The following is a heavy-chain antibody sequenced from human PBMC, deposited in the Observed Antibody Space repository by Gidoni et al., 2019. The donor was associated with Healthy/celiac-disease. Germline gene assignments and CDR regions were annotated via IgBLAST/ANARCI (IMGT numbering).Heavy chain of an antibody. J-gene: IGHJ6*02. CDR3: ASQGVAIFGQYGMDV. V-gene: IGHV4-39*01. CDR2: IYYSGST. Sequence: QLQLQESGPGLVKPSETLSLTCTVSGGSISSSSYYWGWIRQPPGKGLEWIGSIYYSGSTYYNPSLKSRVTISVDTSKNQFSLKLSSVTAADTAVYYCASQGVAIFGQYGMDVWGQGTTVTVSS. CDR1: GGSISSSSYY. D-gene: IGHD3-3*01.